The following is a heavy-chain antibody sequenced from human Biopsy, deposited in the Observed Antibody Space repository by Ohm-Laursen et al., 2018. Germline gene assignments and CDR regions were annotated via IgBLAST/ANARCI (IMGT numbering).Heavy chain of an antibody. CDR2: IYNSETT. J-gene: IGHJ5*02. V-gene: IGHV4-39*01. CDR3: ARHPTGLWSDP. CDR1: GDSISTSTTYY. Sequence: TLSLTCTVSGDSISTSTTYYWAWLRQPPGKGLEWIGSIYNSETTFYNPSLKSRVAISVDTSTNQFSLKVASVTAADTALYYCARHPTGLWSDPWGHGTLVTVSS.